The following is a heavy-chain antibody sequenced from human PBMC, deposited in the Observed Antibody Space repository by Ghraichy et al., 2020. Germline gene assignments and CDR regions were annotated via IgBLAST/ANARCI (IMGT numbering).Heavy chain of an antibody. CDR3: AKDAQEYNDYGWYFDL. CDR1: GFTFKNYA. V-gene: IGHV3-23*01. J-gene: IGHJ2*01. Sequence: GGSLRLSCEASGFTFKNYAMGWVRQAPEKGLEWVSAISGGGGGAYYADSVKGRFTISRDNSKNNLYLQINSLRPDDTAIYFCAKDAQEYNDYGWYFDLWGRVTLVSVSS. CDR2: ISGGGGGA. D-gene: IGHD4-17*01.